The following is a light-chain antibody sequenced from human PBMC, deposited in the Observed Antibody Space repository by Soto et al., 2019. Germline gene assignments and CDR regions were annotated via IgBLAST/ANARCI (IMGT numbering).Light chain of an antibody. CDR3: QQYDSYPWT. J-gene: IGKJ1*01. Sequence: DIQLTQSPSTLSASPGETATLTCRASQSVSSWLAWYQQKPGEAPRLLIYGASALPSGVPSRFSGSGSGTEFTLTIASLQPDDFAVYYCQQYDSYPWTFGQGTRLDIK. CDR1: QSVSSW. CDR2: GAS. V-gene: IGKV1-5*01.